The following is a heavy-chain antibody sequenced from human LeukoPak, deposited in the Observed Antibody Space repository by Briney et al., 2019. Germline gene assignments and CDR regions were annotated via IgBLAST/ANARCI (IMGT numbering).Heavy chain of an antibody. J-gene: IGHJ4*02. CDR2: MNPNSGNT. CDR1: GYTFTSYD. V-gene: IGHV1-8*01. CDR3: ARDLGMVRGVTLNYFDY. Sequence: ASVKVSCKASGYTFTSYDINWVRQATGQGLEWMGWMNPNSGNTGYAQKFQGWVTMTRDTSISTAYMELSRLRSDDTAVYYCARDLGMVRGVTLNYFDYWGQGTLVTVSS. D-gene: IGHD3-10*01.